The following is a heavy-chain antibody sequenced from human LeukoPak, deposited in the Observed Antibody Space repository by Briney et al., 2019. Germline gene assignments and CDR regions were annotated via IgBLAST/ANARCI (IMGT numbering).Heavy chain of an antibody. J-gene: IGHJ3*02. CDR2: INHSGST. Sequence: SETLSLTCAVYGGSFSGYYWSWIRQPPGKGLEWIGEINHSGSTNYNPSLKSRVTISVDTSKNQFSLKLSSVTAADTAVYYCASSSGRGAFDIWGQGTMVTISS. D-gene: IGHD6-19*01. CDR1: GGSFSGYY. CDR3: ASSSGRGAFDI. V-gene: IGHV4-34*01.